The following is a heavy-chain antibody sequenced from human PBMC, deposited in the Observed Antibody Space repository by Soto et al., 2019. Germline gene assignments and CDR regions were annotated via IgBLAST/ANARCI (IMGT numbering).Heavy chain of an antibody. CDR3: ARDQQGYCTNGVCYYYYMDV. V-gene: IGHV1-3*01. CDR2: INAGNGNT. Sequence: ASVKVSCKASGYTFTSYAMHWVCQAPGQRLEWMGWINAGNGNTKYSQKFQGRVTITRDTSASTAYMELSSLRSEDTAVYYCARDQQGYCTNGVCYYYYMDVWGKGTTVTVSS. CDR1: GYTFTSYA. J-gene: IGHJ6*03. D-gene: IGHD2-8*01.